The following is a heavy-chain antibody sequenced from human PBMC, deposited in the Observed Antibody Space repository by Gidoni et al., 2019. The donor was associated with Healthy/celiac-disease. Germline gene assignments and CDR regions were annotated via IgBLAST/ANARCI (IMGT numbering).Heavy chain of an antibody. Sequence: EVQLVESGGGLVKPGGSLRLSCSASGFTFSSYSMNWVRQAPGKGLEGVSSISSSSSYIYYADSVKGRFTISRDNAKNSLYLQMNSLRAEDTAVYYCARASPGIAVGLWGQGTLVTVSS. CDR1: GFTFSSYS. D-gene: IGHD6-19*01. CDR2: ISSSSSYI. V-gene: IGHV3-21*01. J-gene: IGHJ4*02. CDR3: ARASPGIAVGL.